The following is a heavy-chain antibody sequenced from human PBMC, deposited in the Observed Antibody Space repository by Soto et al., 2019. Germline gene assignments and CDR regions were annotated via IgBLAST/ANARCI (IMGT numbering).Heavy chain of an antibody. Sequence: VQLQESGPGLVRPSQTLSLSCTVSGGSIRSDGYYWSWIRQHPGKGLEWVGYIYHSWSTYNNPSLKSRINISLDTSKNQFSLKVMSVTAADTSVYYCARIVVFGDFYYYMDVWGKGTTVTV. D-gene: IGHD3-10*02. CDR1: GGSIRSDGYY. CDR2: IYHSWST. J-gene: IGHJ6*03. V-gene: IGHV4-31*03. CDR3: ARIVVFGDFYYYMDV.